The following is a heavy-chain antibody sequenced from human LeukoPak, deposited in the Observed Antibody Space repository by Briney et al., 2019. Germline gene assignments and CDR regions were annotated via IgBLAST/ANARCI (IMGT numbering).Heavy chain of an antibody. Sequence: SETLSLTCTVSGGSISSYYWSWIRQPPGKGLEWIGYIYYSGSTNYNPSLKSRVTISVDTSKNQFSLKLSSVTAADTAMYYCARQGYYGTWGYWGQGTLVTVSS. J-gene: IGHJ4*02. CDR3: ARQGYYGTWGY. CDR2: IYYSGST. CDR1: GGSISSYY. V-gene: IGHV4-59*08. D-gene: IGHD3-10*01.